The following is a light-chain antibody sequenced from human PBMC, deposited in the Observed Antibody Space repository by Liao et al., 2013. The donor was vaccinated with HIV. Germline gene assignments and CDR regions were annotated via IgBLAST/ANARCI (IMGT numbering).Light chain of an antibody. CDR3: QVWDDNSNHVV. J-gene: IGLJ2*01. CDR2: YDS. V-gene: IGLV3-21*04. CDR1: NIGSKS. Sequence: SYVLTQPPSVSVAPGKTARITCGGNNIGSKSVHWYQQKPGHAPLLVMYYDSDRPSGIPERFSGSKSGNTATLTISGVEAGDEADYYCQVWDDNSNHVVFGGETKLTVL.